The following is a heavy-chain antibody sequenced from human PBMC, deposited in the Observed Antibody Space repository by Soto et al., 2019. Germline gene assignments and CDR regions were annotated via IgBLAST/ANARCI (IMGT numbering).Heavy chain of an antibody. D-gene: IGHD1-26*01. V-gene: IGHV1-18*01. J-gene: IGHJ5*02. Sequence: ASVKVSCKASGYTFASYYITWMRQAPGRGPEWVGWINPFNGNTNYAQRFQGRVTMTTDTSTSTVYMDLRSLRPDDTAVYYCARGGGAHYRFDPWGQGTLVTAPQ. CDR2: INPFNGNT. CDR1: GYTFASYY. CDR3: ARGGGAHYRFDP.